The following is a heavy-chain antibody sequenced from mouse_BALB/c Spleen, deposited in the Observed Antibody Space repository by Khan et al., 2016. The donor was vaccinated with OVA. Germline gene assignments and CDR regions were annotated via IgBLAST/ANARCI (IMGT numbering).Heavy chain of an antibody. V-gene: IGHV5-4*02. D-gene: IGHD2-13*01. CDR3: IRGFYGDPFAY. CDR1: GFTFSDYY. J-gene: IGHJ3*01. Sequence: EVELVESGGGLVKPGGSLKLSCAASGFTFSDYYMYWVRQTPEKRLEWVATVSDGSTYNYYPDSVKGRFSISRDDAKNILYLHMISLKSADTALYYCIRGFYGDPFAYWGQGTLVTVSA. CDR2: VSDGSTYN.